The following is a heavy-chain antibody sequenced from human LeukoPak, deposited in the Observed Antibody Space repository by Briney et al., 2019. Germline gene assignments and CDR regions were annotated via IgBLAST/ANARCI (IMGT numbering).Heavy chain of an antibody. CDR2: IDASGVNT. J-gene: IGHJ5*02. Sequence: GGSLRLSCAASRFTFSGYAMYWVRQAPGKGLEWVSCIDASGVNTYYADSVKGRFTISRDNSRNTLYLQMNGLRAEDTAVYYCAKGSGSGWYGWFDPWGQGTLVTVSS. V-gene: IGHV3-23*01. CDR3: AKGSGSGWYGWFDP. CDR1: RFTFSGYA. D-gene: IGHD6-19*01.